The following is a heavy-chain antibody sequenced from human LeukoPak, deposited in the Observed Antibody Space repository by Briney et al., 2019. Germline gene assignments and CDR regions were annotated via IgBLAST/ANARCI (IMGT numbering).Heavy chain of an antibody. CDR1: GFTFSRYW. CDR3: ARDLDQFGELFAA. CDR2: IKQDGSEK. J-gene: IGHJ5*02. V-gene: IGHV3-7*01. D-gene: IGHD3-10*01. Sequence: QPGGSLRLSCAASGFTFSRYWMSWARQAPGKGLEWVANIKQDGSEKDYVDSVKGRFTISRDNAKNTLYLQMNSLRAEDTAVYYCARDLDQFGELFAAWGQGTLVTVSS.